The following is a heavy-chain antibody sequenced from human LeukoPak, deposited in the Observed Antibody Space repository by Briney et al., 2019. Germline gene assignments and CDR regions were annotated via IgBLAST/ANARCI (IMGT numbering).Heavy chain of an antibody. J-gene: IGHJ4*02. D-gene: IGHD6-19*01. CDR3: ARAVAFDY. CDR1: GFTFRNAW. Sequence: GGSLRLSCAAFGFTFRNAWMSWVRQAPGKGLEWVANIKQDGSEKYYVDSVKGRFTISRDNAKNSLYLQMNSLRAEDTAVYYCARAVAFDYWGQGTLVTVSS. V-gene: IGHV3-7*01. CDR2: IKQDGSEK.